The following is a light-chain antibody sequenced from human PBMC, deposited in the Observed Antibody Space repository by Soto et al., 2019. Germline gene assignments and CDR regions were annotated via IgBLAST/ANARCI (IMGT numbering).Light chain of an antibody. V-gene: IGKV3-15*01. Sequence: EIVMTQSPVTLSVSPGERATLSCRASQSVSSNLAWYQQKPGQAPSLLIYGAFTRATGIPARFSGSGSGTEFTLTINSLQSEDFAVYYCQQYNNWPRTFGQGTRWIS. CDR2: GAF. J-gene: IGKJ1*01. CDR3: QQYNNWPRT. CDR1: QSVSSN.